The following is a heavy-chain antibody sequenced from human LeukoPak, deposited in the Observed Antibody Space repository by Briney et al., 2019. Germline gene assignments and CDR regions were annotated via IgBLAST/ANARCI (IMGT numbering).Heavy chain of an antibody. CDR1: GFTFSSYS. J-gene: IGHJ4*02. V-gene: IGHV3-21*01. D-gene: IGHD2-21*01. CDR2: ISSSSSYI. CDR3: ARETRIAGYFDY. Sequence: GGSLRLSCAASGFTFSSYSMNWVRQAPGKGLEWVSSISSSSSYIYYADSVKGRFTISRDNAKNSLYLQMNSLRAEDTAVYYCARETRIAGYFDYWGQGTLVTVSS.